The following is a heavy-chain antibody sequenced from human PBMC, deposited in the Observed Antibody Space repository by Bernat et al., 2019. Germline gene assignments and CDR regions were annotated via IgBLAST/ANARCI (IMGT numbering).Heavy chain of an antibody. D-gene: IGHD4-11*01. J-gene: IGHJ6*03. CDR1: GFAFRHYW. CDR3: ERVERIYSYYMDV. Sequence: EVQLVESGGGLVQPGGSLRLSCAVSGFAFRHYWMSWVRQAPGKGREWVANIRQDGSETYYVDSMRGRFTISRDNAKNSLYLQMNTLRAEDAAVYYWERVERIYSYYMDVWGKGTTVTVSS. V-gene: IGHV3-7*03. CDR2: IRQDGSET.